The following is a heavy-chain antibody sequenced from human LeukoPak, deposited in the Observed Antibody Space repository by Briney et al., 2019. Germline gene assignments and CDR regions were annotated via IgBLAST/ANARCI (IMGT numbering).Heavy chain of an antibody. J-gene: IGHJ3*02. CDR3: ARDRIAAAGIRPRHDAFDI. CDR2: IYYSGST. V-gene: IGHV4-4*08. D-gene: IGHD6-13*01. CDR1: GGSISSYY. Sequence: PSETLSLTCTVSGGSISSYYWSWIRQPPGKGLEWIGYIYYSGSTNYNPSLKSRVTISVDTSKNQFSLKLSSVTAADTAVYYCARDRIAAAGIRPRHDAFDIWGQGTMVTVSS.